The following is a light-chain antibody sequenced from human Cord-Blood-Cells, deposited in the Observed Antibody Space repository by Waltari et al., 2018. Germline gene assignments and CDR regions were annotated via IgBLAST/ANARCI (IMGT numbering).Light chain of an antibody. CDR3: CSYAGSSTLV. V-gene: IGLV2-23*02. Sequence: QSALTQPASVSGSPGQSITISCTGTSSDVGSYNLVSWYQQHPGKAPKLMIYEVSKRPSGVSNLFSGSKSCNTASLTISGLQAEDVADYYCCSYAGSSTLVFGGGTKLTVL. J-gene: IGLJ2*01. CDR2: EVS. CDR1: SSDVGSYNL.